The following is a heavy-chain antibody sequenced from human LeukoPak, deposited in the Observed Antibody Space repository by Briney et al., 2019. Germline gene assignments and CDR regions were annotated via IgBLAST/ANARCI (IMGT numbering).Heavy chain of an antibody. CDR1: GFTFDDYG. CDR3: VRDQFFSFDY. CDR2: ISATNHLI. Sequence: GGSLRLSCAASGFTFDDYGMSWVRQAPGKGLEWLSYISATNHLIYYADSVKGRFTISRDNAKNSLYLQMNSLRDEDTAVYYCVRDQFFSFDYWGQGTLVTVSS. J-gene: IGHJ4*02. V-gene: IGHV3-48*02. D-gene: IGHD3-3*01.